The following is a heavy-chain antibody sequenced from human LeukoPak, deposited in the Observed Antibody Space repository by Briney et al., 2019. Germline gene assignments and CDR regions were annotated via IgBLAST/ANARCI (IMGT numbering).Heavy chain of an antibody. CDR1: GGTFSSYA. J-gene: IGHJ6*02. CDR2: IIPIFGTA. Sequence: SVKVSCKASGGTFSSYAISWVRQAPGQGLEWMGGIIPIFGTANYAQKFQGRVTITADESTSTAYMELSSLRSEDTAVYYCATAPYDSSGYFYGMDVWGQGTTVTVSS. D-gene: IGHD3-22*01. CDR3: ATAPYDSSGYFYGMDV. V-gene: IGHV1-69*13.